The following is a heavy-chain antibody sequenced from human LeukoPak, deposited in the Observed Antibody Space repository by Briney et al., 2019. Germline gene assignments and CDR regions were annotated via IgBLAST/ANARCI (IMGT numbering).Heavy chain of an antibody. CDR2: INHSGST. V-gene: IGHV4-34*01. CDR1: GGSFSGYY. D-gene: IGHD6-19*01. Sequence: SETLSLTCAVYGGSFSGYYWSWIRQPPGKGLEWIGEINHSGSTNYNPSLKSRVTISVDTSKNQFSLKLSSVTAADTAVYYWAREMTAVAGTTRAGSYWYFDLWGRGTLVTVSS. CDR3: AREMTAVAGTTRAGSYWYFDL. J-gene: IGHJ2*01.